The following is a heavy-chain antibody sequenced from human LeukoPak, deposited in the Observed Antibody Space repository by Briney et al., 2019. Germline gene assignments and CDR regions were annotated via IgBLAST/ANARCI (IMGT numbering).Heavy chain of an antibody. J-gene: IGHJ4*02. Sequence: PGRSLRLSCAASGFTFSSYAMSWVRRAPGKGLEWVSFISPSGDRTSNADSVEGRFTISRDNTRNTLYLQMNSLRDEDTGVYYCAIMHGYYDGSGFWVQWGQGTLVTVSS. V-gene: IGHV3-23*01. CDR1: GFTFSSYA. D-gene: IGHD3-22*01. CDR3: AIMHGYYDGSGFWVQ. CDR2: ISPSGDRT.